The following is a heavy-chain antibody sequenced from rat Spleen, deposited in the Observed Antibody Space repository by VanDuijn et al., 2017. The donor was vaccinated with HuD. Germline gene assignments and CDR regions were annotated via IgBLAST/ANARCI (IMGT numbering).Heavy chain of an antibody. V-gene: IGHV4-2*01. CDR2: INKDSSTI. J-gene: IGHJ4*01. CDR1: GFNFNDYW. CDR3: AREYTTDYYYGGYYVMDA. Sequence: EVQLVESGGGLVQPGRSLKLSCAASGFNFNDYWMGWVRQAPGKGLEWIGEINKDSSTINYTPSLKDKFTISRDNAQNTLYLQMSKLGSEDTAIYYCAREYTTDYYYGGYYVMDAWGQGASVTVSS. D-gene: IGHD1-6*01.